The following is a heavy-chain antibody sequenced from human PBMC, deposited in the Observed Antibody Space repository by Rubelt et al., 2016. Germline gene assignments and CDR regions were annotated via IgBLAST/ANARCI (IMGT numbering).Heavy chain of an antibody. V-gene: IGHV3-30-3*01. J-gene: IGHJ4*02. Sequence: ESGGGVVQPGRSLRLSCAASGFTFRDYVVHWVRQAPGKGLEWVAVISLDGSNTYYTDSVKGRFTISRDNSKNTLYLQMNSLRTEDTAVYYCARGSNKHIVATIGNYWGQGTLVTVSS. CDR2: ISLDGSNT. D-gene: IGHD5-12*01. CDR1: GFTFRDYV. CDR3: ARGSNKHIVATIGNY.